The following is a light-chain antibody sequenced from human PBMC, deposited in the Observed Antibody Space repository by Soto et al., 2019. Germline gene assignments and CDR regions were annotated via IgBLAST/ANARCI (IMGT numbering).Light chain of an antibody. Sequence: QSALTHPPSASGSPGQSVTISCTGTSSDVGGYKYVSWYQQHPGKAPKLMIFEVNKRSSGVPDRFSGSKSGNTASLTVSGLQAEDEADYYCSSYAGINNLGVFGTGTKLPVL. CDR3: SSYAGINNLGV. CDR2: EVN. V-gene: IGLV2-8*01. CDR1: SSDVGGYKY. J-gene: IGLJ1*01.